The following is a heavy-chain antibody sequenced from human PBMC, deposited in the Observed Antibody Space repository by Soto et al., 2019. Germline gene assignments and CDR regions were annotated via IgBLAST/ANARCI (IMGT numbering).Heavy chain of an antibody. V-gene: IGHV1-58*01. CDR3: SADGGDNWNYWGY. CDR1: GFTFTSSA. J-gene: IGHJ4*02. CDR2: IVVGSGNT. Sequence: GASVKVSCKASGFTFTSSAVQWVRQARGQRLEWIGWIVVGSGNTNYAQKFQERVTITRDMSTSTAYMELSSLRSEDTAVTYCSADGGDNWNYWGYWGKGALVTVSP. D-gene: IGHD1-20*01.